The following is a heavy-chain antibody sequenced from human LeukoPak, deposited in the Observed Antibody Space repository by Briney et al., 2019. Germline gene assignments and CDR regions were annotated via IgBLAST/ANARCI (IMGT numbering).Heavy chain of an antibody. V-gene: IGHV1-69*13. Sequence: GASVKVSCKASGGTFSSYAISWVRQAPGQGLEWMGGIIPIFGTANYAQKFQGRVTITADESTSTAYMELGSLRSEDTAVYYCARDRGVVPAAPLMEIYYYGMDVWGQGTTVTVSS. CDR1: GGTFSSYA. J-gene: IGHJ6*02. CDR2: IIPIFGTA. CDR3: ARDRGVVPAAPLMEIYYYGMDV. D-gene: IGHD2-2*01.